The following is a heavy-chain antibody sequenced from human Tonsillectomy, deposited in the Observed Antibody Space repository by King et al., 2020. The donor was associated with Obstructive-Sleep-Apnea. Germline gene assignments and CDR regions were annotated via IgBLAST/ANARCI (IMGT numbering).Heavy chain of an antibody. CDR2: IRTSDGST. CDR1: GFTFGTYA. Sequence: VQLVESGGGLVQPGGSLRLSCAASGFTFGTYAMSWVRQAPGKGLEWVSTIRTSDGSTYYADSVKGRFTISRDNSKNTLYLQMNSLRAEDTAVYYCVKDRSGYDNWYFDLWGRGTLVTVSS. D-gene: IGHD5-12*01. CDR3: VKDRSGYDNWYFDL. V-gene: IGHV3-23*04. J-gene: IGHJ2*01.